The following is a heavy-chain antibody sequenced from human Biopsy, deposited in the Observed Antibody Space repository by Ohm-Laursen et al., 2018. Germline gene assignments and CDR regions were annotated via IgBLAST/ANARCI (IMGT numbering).Heavy chain of an antibody. CDR2: ITTDSGRI. CDR3: ARHLRYNDY. Sequence: SLRLSCTASGFTLSDGMTWVRQAPGKGLEWVSSITTDSGRIFYADSVRGRFTISRDNSKNTLYLQMNSLRAEDTAEYYCARHLRYNDYWGQGTLVTVS. D-gene: IGHD3-9*01. V-gene: IGHV3-23*01. J-gene: IGHJ4*02. CDR1: GFTLSDG.